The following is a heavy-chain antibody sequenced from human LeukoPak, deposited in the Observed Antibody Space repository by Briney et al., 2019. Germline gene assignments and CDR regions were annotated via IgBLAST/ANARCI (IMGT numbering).Heavy chain of an antibody. CDR2: ISAYNGNT. Sequence: ASVKVSCKASGYTFTSYGISWVRQAPGQGLEWMGWISAYNGNTNYAQKLQGRVTMTTDTSTSTAYMELRSLRSDDTAVYYCARIDPESIAGAESFDYWGQGTLVTVSS. CDR3: ARIDPESIAGAESFDY. J-gene: IGHJ4*02. D-gene: IGHD6-19*01. V-gene: IGHV1-18*01. CDR1: GYTFTSYG.